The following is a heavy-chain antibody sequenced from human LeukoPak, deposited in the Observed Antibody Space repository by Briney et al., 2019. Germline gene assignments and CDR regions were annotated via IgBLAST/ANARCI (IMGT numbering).Heavy chain of an antibody. CDR3: ARIGCSGSNCYGYYYYGMDV. CDR1: GFTFSNYN. CDR2: ISRRSSAI. Sequence: GGYLRLSCAASGFTFSNYNMNWVRQAPGKGLEWVSYISRRSSAIFYADPVKGRFTISRDNAQQSLYLQMNSPRAEDTAVYYCARIGCSGSNCYGYYYYGMDVWGQGTTVTVSS. J-gene: IGHJ6*02. V-gene: IGHV3-48*01. D-gene: IGHD2-15*01.